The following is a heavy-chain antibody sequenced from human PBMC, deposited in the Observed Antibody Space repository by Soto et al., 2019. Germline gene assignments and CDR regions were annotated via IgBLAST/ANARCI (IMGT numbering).Heavy chain of an antibody. CDR1: GGSITSYY. CDR2: IYYRGSN. V-gene: IGHV4-59*01. Sequence: LSLTCTVSGGSITSYYWSWIRQPPGKGLEWIAYIYYRGSNTYNPSLESRVTMSVDTSKNQFSLNLSSVTAADTAVYYCARTTYTTSNYFDYWGHGTLVTVS. D-gene: IGHD2-2*02. J-gene: IGHJ4*01. CDR3: ARTTYTTSNYFDY.